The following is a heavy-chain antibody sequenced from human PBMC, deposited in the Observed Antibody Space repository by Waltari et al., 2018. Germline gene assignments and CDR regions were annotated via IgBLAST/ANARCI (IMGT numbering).Heavy chain of an antibody. CDR3: ARQTAAVDPFDY. Sequence: EVQLVQSGAEVKKPGESLKISCKVSGLTFKKTWIAWVRQMPGKGLEWVGMIYPGDSDIRYSPSLQGQVTISVDESINTAFLQWTSLKASDTAIYFCARQTAAVDPFDYWGQGTLVTVSS. CDR1: GLTFKKTW. CDR2: IYPGDSDI. V-gene: IGHV5-51*01. D-gene: IGHD2-15*01. J-gene: IGHJ4*02.